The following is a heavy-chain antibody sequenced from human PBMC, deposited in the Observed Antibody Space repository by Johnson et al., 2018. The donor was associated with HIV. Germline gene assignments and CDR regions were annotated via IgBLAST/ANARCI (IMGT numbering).Heavy chain of an antibody. CDR3: ARGSLTDDSFAE. V-gene: IGHV3-30*04. CDR2: ISFDGTNK. CDR1: GFTFSRNA. J-gene: IGHJ3*01. Sequence: QVQLVESGGGFIQPARSLGLSCSASGFTFSRNAMHCVRQPPGKGLEWVAVISFDGTNKHYGDSVRGRFTISRDNSKNTLYLQMNSLTADDTAMYYCARGSLTDDSFAEWGQGTMVLVSS.